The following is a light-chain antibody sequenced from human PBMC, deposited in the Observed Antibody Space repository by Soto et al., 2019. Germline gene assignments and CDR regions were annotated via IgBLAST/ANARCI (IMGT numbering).Light chain of an antibody. CDR1: SSDVGGYNY. CDR3: SSYTRSSTLLI. J-gene: IGLJ1*01. Sequence: QSVLTQPASVSGSAEQSITISCTGTSSDVGGYNYVSWYQHHPGKAPKLMIYEVSSRPSGVSYRFSGSKSGDTASLTISGLQADDEAEHYCSSYTRSSTLLIFGTGTKVTVL. V-gene: IGLV2-14*01. CDR2: EVS.